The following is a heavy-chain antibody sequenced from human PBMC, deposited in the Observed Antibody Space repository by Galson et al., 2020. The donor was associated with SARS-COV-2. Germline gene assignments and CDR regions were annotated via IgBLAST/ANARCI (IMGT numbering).Heavy chain of an antibody. Sequence: ETSETLSLTCAVFGGPFGGYYWSWIRQPPGKGLEWIGELNHSGTTNYTPSLKSRVTISLDTSKKQVSLRLTPVTAADTAVYYCARDGMSSSTFDYWGQGTLVTVSS. J-gene: IGHJ4*02. D-gene: IGHD6-13*01. CDR2: LNHSGTT. CDR1: GGPFGGYY. V-gene: IGHV4-34*01. CDR3: ARDGMSSSTFDY.